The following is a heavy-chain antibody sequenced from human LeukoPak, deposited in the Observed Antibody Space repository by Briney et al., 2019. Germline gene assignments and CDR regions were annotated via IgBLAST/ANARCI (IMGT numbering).Heavy chain of an antibody. J-gene: IGHJ4*02. V-gene: IGHV1-8*01. CDR3: ARGRRLSGYHDFDY. CDR2: MNPNSGNT. CDR1: GYTFTSYD. Sequence: GASVKVSCKASGYTFTSYDVNWVRQATGQGLEWMGWMNPNSGNTGYAQKFQGRVTMTRNTSISTAYMELSSLRSEDTAVYYCARGRRLSGYHDFDYWGQGTLVTVSS. D-gene: IGHD3-3*01.